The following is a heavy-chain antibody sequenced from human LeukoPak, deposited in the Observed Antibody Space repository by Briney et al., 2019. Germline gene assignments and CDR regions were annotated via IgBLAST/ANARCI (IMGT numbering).Heavy chain of an antibody. J-gene: IGHJ4*02. D-gene: IGHD6-19*01. CDR2: ISSSSGMI. V-gene: IGHV3-21*01. Sequence: GGSLRLSCEASGFTFTSYAMNWVRQAPGKGLEWVSAISSSSGMIYYADSVKGRFTISRDNAKNSLYLQMNSLRAEDTAVYYCTRGAGTGWRFDSWGQGTLVTVSS. CDR3: TRGAGTGWRFDS. CDR1: GFTFTSYA.